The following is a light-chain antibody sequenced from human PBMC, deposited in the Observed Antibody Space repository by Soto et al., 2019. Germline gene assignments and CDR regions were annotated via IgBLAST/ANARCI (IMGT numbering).Light chain of an antibody. CDR2: AAS. CDR3: QQSESVPPT. V-gene: IGKV1-39*01. CDR1: QNIRNY. Sequence: DSQMTPSPASLSASVEDRDTITCRASQNIRNYFKWYHQKQGRAPNLLLYAASTLDSGVPSRFSGSGYGTDFSLTITSLQPGDVATSYCQQSESVPPTFGQGTKLEIK. J-gene: IGKJ2*01.